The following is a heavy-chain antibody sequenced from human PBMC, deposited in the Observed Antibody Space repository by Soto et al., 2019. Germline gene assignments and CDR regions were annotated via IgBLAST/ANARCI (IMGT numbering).Heavy chain of an antibody. Sequence: GGSLRLSCAASGFTFSNYVMHWARQAPGKGLEWVAIILYDGANKDYADSVKGRFTISRDNSKNTLYLQMNSLRSEDTAVYYCARDRAVAGISRSFDYWGHGTLVTVSS. CDR1: GFTFSNYV. CDR2: ILYDGANK. J-gene: IGHJ4*01. CDR3: ARDRAVAGISRSFDY. V-gene: IGHV3-30-3*01. D-gene: IGHD6-19*01.